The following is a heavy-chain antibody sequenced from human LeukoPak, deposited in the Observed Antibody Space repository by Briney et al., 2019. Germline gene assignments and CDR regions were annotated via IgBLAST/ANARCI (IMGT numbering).Heavy chain of an antibody. CDR3: AKDDRDGYNDNY. J-gene: IGHJ4*02. D-gene: IGHD5-24*01. Sequence: GGSLRLSCAASGFTFSTYGMHWVRQAPGKGLEWVAFIRYDGSNRYYTDSVKGRFTISRDNSKNTLYLQMNSLRAEDTAVYYCAKDDRDGYNDNYWGQGTLVTVSS. V-gene: IGHV3-30*02. CDR1: GFTFSTYG. CDR2: IRYDGSNR.